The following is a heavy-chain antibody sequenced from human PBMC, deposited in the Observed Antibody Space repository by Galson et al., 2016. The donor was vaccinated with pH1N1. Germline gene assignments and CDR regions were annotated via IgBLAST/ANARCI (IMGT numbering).Heavy chain of an antibody. CDR2: IYHSGST. V-gene: IGHV4-38-2*01. CDR1: GYSISSGSY. D-gene: IGHD3-22*01. J-gene: IGHJ3*02. Sequence: LSPTCAVSGYSISSGSYWGWIRQHPRKGLEWIGSIYHSGSTYYDPSLKSRVTISTDTSKNHFSLKLSSVTAADTAIYYCATFTMTISFDAFHIWGQGTVVTVSS. CDR3: ATFTMTISFDAFHI.